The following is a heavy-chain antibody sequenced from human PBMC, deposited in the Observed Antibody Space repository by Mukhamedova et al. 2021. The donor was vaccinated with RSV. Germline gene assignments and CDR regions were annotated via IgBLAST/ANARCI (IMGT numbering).Heavy chain of an antibody. CDR2: IRSDGSNK. Sequence: GLEWMAFIRSDGSNKDYADSVKGRFTISRDNSKNTLYLQMDSLRPEDTAVYYCAKDGDGGAYYFDYWGQGTLVTVSS. V-gene: IGHV3-30*02. J-gene: IGHJ4*02. CDR3: AKDGDGGAYYFDY. D-gene: IGHD3-10*01.